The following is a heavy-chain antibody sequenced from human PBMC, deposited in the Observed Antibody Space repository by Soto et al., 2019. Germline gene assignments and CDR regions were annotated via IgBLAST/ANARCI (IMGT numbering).Heavy chain of an antibody. V-gene: IGHV4-34*01. CDR2: INHSGST. D-gene: IGHD1-26*01. CDR3: ARGVSGSYDY. J-gene: IGHJ4*02. Sequence: PSETLSLTCTVSGGTISSYYWSWIRQPPGKGLEWIGEINHSGSTNYNPSLKSRVTISVDTSKNQFSLKLSSVTAADTAVYYCARGVSGSYDYWGQGTLVTVSS. CDR1: GGTISSYY.